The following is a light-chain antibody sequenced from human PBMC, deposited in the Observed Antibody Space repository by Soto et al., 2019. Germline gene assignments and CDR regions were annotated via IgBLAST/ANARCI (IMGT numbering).Light chain of an antibody. J-gene: IGKJ1*01. CDR3: MQALQTAWT. V-gene: IGKV2-28*01. CDR2: LGS. CDR1: QSLLHSNGYNY. Sequence: DTVMTQCPVSLPVTRGEPASISCRSSQSLLHSNGYNYLDWYLQKPGQSPQLLIYLGSNRASGVPDRFSGSGSGTDFTLKISRVEAEDVGVYYCMQALQTAWTFGQGT.